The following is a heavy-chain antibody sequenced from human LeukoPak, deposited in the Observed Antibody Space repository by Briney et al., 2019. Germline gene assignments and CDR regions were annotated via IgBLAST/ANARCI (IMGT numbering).Heavy chain of an antibody. D-gene: IGHD2/OR15-2a*01. CDR1: GGSISSYY. CDR2: IYYSGST. CDR3: ARGPGGDYFRLLDY. J-gene: IGHJ4*02. Sequence: KSSETLSLTCTVSGGSISSYYWSWIRQPPGKGLEWIGYIYYSGSTNYNPSLKSRVTISVDTSKNQFSLKLSSVTAADTAVYYCARGPGGDYFRLLDYWGQGTLVTVSS. V-gene: IGHV4-59*01.